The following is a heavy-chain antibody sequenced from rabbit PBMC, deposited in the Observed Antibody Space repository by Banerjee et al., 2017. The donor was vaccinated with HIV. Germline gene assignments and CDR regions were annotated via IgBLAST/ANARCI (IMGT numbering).Heavy chain of an antibody. D-gene: IGHD2-1*01. V-gene: IGHV1S40*01. CDR3: ARDSGVTLYLDAMDL. J-gene: IGHJ6*01. Sequence: QSLEESGGDLVKPGASLTLTCTASGFSFSSKYYMSWVRQAPGKGLEWIGCIYTDSRGSTWYASWAKGRFTISKTSSTTVTLEMTSLTAADTATYFCARDSGVTLYLDAMDLWGPGTLVTVS. CDR2: IYTDSRGST. CDR1: GFSFSSKYY.